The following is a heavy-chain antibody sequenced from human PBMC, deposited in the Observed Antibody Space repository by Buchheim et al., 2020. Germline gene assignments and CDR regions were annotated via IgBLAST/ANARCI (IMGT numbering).Heavy chain of an antibody. D-gene: IGHD4-17*01. CDR1: GFTFSSYW. CDR3: AREVYGDYYFDY. CDR2: INSDGSSP. J-gene: IGHJ4*02. V-gene: IGHV3-74*01. Sequence: EVQLVESGGGLVQPGGSLRLSCAASGFTFSSYWLHWVRQAPGKGLVWVSRINSDGSSPSYADSVKGRFTISRDNAKNTLFLQMNGLRADDTAVYYCAREVYGDYYFDYWGQGTL.